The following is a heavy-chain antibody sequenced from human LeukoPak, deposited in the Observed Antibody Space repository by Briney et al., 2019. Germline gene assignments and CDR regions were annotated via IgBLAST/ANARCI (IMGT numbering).Heavy chain of an antibody. CDR2: IIPIFGTA. J-gene: IGHJ4*02. CDR3: TRSLGMDIVVVPAAFDY. V-gene: IGHV1-69*13. D-gene: IGHD2-2*03. CDR1: EDTFHSYG. Sequence: GASVKVSCKASEDTFHSYGFSWVRHAPGQGLEWVGGIIPIFGTANYAQKFQGRVTITADESTSTAYMELSSLRSEDTAVYYCTRSLGMDIVVVPAAFDYWGQGTLVTVSS.